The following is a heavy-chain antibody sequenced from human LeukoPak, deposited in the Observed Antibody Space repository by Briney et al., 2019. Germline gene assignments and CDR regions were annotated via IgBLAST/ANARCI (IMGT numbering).Heavy chain of an antibody. CDR1: GFSFSTYA. CDR3: AKESPYASGRTYYFDY. V-gene: IGHV3-23*01. Sequence: PGGSLRLSCAASGFSFSTYAMSWVRLAPGRGPEWVSAINSNGGTTYYADPVKGRFTISRDNSKNTVDLQMNSLRAEDTAVYYCAKESPYASGRTYYFDYWGQGTLATVSS. CDR2: INSNGGTT. D-gene: IGHD3-10*01. J-gene: IGHJ4*02.